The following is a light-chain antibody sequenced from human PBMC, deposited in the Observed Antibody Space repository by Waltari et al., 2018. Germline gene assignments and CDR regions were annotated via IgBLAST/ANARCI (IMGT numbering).Light chain of an antibody. CDR1: QSVSRT. J-gene: IGKJ1*01. CDR2: DAS. V-gene: IGKV3-20*01. Sequence: EIVLTQSPGTLSLSPGERATLSCRASQSVSRTLAWYQQKPGQAPRLLIYDASTWATGIPDRFSGSGSGTDFSLTISRLEPEDFAVYYCQKYGTLPATFGQGTKVQNK. CDR3: QKYGTLPAT.